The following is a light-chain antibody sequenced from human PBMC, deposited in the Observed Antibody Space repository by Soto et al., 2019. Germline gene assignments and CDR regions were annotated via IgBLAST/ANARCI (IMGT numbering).Light chain of an antibody. Sequence: EIMLTQSSGTLFLYPGERAILSWRASQSVSSSLAWYRQKPGQAPRLLIFGASSRATGIPARFSGSGSGTEFTLTINSLQSEDFAVYYCQQYNNWPMWTFGQGTKVDI. V-gene: IGKV3D-15*01. CDR1: QSVSSS. CDR3: QQYNNWPMWT. J-gene: IGKJ1*01. CDR2: GAS.